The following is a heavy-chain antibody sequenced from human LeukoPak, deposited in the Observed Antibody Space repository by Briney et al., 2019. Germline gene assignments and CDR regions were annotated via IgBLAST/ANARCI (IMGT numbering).Heavy chain of an antibody. CDR3: ARPRIWFGNTLEDY. D-gene: IGHD3-10*01. CDR1: GFTVSSNY. Sequence: GGSLRLSCAASGFTVSSNYMSWVRQAPGKGLEWASVIYSGGSTYYADSVKGRFTISRDNSKNTLYLQMNSLRAEDTAVYYCARPRIWFGNTLEDYWGQGTLVTASS. V-gene: IGHV3-53*01. J-gene: IGHJ4*02. CDR2: IYSGGST.